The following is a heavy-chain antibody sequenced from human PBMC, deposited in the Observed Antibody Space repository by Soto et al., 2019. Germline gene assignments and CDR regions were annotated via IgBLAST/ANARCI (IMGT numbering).Heavy chain of an antibody. D-gene: IGHD3-22*01. Sequence: QVQLQESGPGLVKPSETLSLTCTVSGGSVSSGSYYWSWIRQPPGKGLEWIGYIYYSGSTNCNPSPKSWVHISVDTSKNQFSLKLSSVTAADTAVYYCARVGYYYDSSGYLFDYWGQGTLVTVSS. CDR3: ARVGYYYDSSGYLFDY. J-gene: IGHJ4*02. CDR1: GGSVSSGSYY. CDR2: IYYSGST. V-gene: IGHV4-61*01.